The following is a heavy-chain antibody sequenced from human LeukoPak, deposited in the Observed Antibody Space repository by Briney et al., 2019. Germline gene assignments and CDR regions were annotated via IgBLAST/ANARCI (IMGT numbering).Heavy chain of an antibody. D-gene: IGHD6-13*01. CDR1: GFTVSSNY. J-gene: IGHJ4*02. CDR3: ARDQFGIAAAGITDY. V-gene: IGHV3-53*01. CDR2: SYSGGST. Sequence: PGGSLRLSCAASGFTVSSNYMSWVRQAPGKGLEWVSVSYSGGSTYDAYSVKGRFTIYRDNSKNTLYLQMNSLRAEDTAVYYCARDQFGIAAAGITDYWGQGTLVTVSS.